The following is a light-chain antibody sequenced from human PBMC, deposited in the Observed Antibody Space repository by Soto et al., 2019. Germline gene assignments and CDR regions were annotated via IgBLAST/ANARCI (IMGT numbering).Light chain of an antibody. V-gene: IGLV2-14*01. Sequence: QSVLTQPASVSGSPGQSIAISCTGTSSDVGGYDYVSWYQQHPDKAPKLIIYAVTKRPSGVSNRFSGSKSGNTASLTISGLQPDDEADYYCSSHTSGDTRVFGSGTKVTVL. CDR1: SSDVGGYDY. J-gene: IGLJ1*01. CDR2: AVT. CDR3: SSHTSGDTRV.